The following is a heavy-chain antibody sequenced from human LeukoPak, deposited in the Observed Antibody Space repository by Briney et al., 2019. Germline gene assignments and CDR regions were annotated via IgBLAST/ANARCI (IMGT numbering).Heavy chain of an antibody. CDR3: ARDLELRRLYYYSYGMDV. D-gene: IGHD1-7*01. CDR2: ISYGGNSK. Sequence: GGSLRLSCAASGFTFSSYAMHWVRQAPGKGLEWVAVISYGGNSKNYADSVKGRFTFSRDNDQNTLYLQMNSLRDEDTAVYYCARDLELRRLYYYSYGMDVWGQGTTVTVSS. V-gene: IGHV3-30-3*01. J-gene: IGHJ6*02. CDR1: GFTFSSYA.